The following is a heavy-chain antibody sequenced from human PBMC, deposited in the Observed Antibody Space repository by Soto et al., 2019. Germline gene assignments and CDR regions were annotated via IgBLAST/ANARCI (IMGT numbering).Heavy chain of an antibody. CDR1: GYTFTGYY. V-gene: IGHV1-2*04. CDR3: AREQNTLYGDYHDRIFDY. D-gene: IGHD4-17*01. J-gene: IGHJ4*02. Sequence: ASVKVSCKASGYTFTGYYMHWVRQATGQGLEWMGWINPNSGGTNYAQKFQGWVTMTRDTSISTAYMELSRLRSDDTAVYYCAREQNTLYGDYHDRIFDYWGQGTLVTVSS. CDR2: INPNSGGT.